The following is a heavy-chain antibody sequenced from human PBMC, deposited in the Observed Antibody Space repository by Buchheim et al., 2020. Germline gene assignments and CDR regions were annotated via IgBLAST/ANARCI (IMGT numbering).Heavy chain of an antibody. CDR3: AKGGDLGMDV. J-gene: IGHJ6*02. CDR2: ISYDGSNK. D-gene: IGHD3-10*01. CDR1: GFTFISYV. V-gene: IGHV3-30*18. Sequence: QVQLVESGGGVVQPGRSLRLSCAASGFTFISYVLHWVRPALGKGLEWVAVISYDGSNKYYADSVKGRFTTSRDNSKNTLYLQMNSPRAEDTAVYYCAKGGDLGMDVWGQGTT.